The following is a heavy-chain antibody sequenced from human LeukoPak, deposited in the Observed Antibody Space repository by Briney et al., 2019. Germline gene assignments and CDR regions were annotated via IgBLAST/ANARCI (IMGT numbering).Heavy chain of an antibody. J-gene: IGHJ5*02. CDR3: ARSGGSRNGDFWSGYYVRWFDP. Sequence: SVRVSCKESGGTFSSYAISWVRQAPGQGLEWMGGIFPIFGTANSAQKLQGRVTITADKSTSTAYMELSSLRSEDTAVYSCARSGGSRNGDFWSGYYVRWFDPWGQGTLVTVSS. CDR2: IFPIFGTA. CDR1: GGTFSSYA. V-gene: IGHV1-69*06. D-gene: IGHD3-3*01.